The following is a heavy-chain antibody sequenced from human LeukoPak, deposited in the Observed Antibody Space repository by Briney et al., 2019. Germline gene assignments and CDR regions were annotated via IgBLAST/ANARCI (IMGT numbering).Heavy chain of an antibody. CDR1: GASISSSGGYY. D-gene: IGHD2-15*01. V-gene: IGHV4-61*02. J-gene: IGHJ5*02. CDR2: IYTSGST. Sequence: PSETLSLTCTVSGASISSSGGYYWSWIRQPAGKGLEWIGRIYTSGSTNYNPSLKSRVTISLDSSKNQFSLRLSSVTAADTAVYYCARDSVVAAHNWFDPWGQGTLVTVSS. CDR3: ARDSVVAAHNWFDP.